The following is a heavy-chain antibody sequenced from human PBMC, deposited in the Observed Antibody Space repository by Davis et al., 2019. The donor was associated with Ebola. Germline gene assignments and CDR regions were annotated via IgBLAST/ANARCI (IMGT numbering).Heavy chain of an antibody. CDR3: ARHPREYQLRGGNWFDP. J-gene: IGHJ5*02. V-gene: IGHV4-34*01. D-gene: IGHD2-2*01. Sequence: MPGGSLRLSCAVYGGSFSGYYWSWIRQPPGKGLEWIGEINHSGSTNYNPSLKSRVTISVDTSKNQFSLKLSSVTAADTAVYYCARHPREYQLRGGNWFDPWGQGTLVTVSS. CDR1: GGSFSGYY. CDR2: INHSGST.